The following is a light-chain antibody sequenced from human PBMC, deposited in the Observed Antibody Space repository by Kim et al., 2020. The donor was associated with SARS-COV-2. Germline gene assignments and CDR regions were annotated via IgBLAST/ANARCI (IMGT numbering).Light chain of an antibody. V-gene: IGKV3-15*01. CDR2: GAS. J-gene: IGKJ2*03. CDR3: QHYNSWPFS. Sequence: EIVMTQSPAPLSVSPGERATLSCRASQSIGSDLAWYQQKPGQAPRLLIYGASTRATGITATISGTGSGTEFTLTISSLQSEDFAVYYCQHYNSWPFSFGQGTKLEI. CDR1: QSIGSD.